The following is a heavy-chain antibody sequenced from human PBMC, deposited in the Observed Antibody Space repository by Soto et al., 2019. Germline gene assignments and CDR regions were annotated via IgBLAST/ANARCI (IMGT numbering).Heavy chain of an antibody. CDR3: ARLDITMVRGDDNWFDA. J-gene: IGHJ5*02. D-gene: IGHD3-10*01. CDR1: GYTFTSYD. Sequence: QVQLVQSGAEVKKPGASVKVSCKASGYTFTSYDINWVRQATGQGLEWMGWMNPNSGNTGYAQKFQGRVTMTRNTCISTAYMELSSLRSEDTAVYYCARLDITMVRGDDNWFDAWGQGTLVTVSS. CDR2: MNPNSGNT. V-gene: IGHV1-8*01.